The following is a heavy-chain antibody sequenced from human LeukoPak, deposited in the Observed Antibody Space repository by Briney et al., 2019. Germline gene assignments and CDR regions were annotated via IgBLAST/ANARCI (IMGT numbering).Heavy chain of an antibody. V-gene: IGHV3-30-3*01. Sequence: GGSLRLSCAASGFTFSSYAMHWVRQAPGKGLEWVAVISYDGSNKYYADSVKGRFTISRDNSKNTLYLQMNGLRAEDTAVYYCARDPGWSGSGYWGQGTLVTVSS. D-gene: IGHD3-3*01. CDR1: GFTFSSYA. J-gene: IGHJ4*02. CDR2: ISYDGSNK. CDR3: ARDPGWSGSGY.